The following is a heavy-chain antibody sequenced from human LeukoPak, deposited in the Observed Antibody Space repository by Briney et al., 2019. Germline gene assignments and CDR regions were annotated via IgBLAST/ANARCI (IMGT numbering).Heavy chain of an antibody. CDR3: ASGGAIFGVDFDY. D-gene: IGHD3-3*01. CDR1: GYTFSSYW. Sequence: PGGSLRLSCAASGYTFSSYWMSWVRQAPGKGLEWVANIKQDGSEKYYVDSVKGRFTISRDNAKNSLYLQMNSLRAEDTAVYYCASGGAIFGVDFDYWGQGTLVTVSS. V-gene: IGHV3-7*01. J-gene: IGHJ4*02. CDR2: IKQDGSEK.